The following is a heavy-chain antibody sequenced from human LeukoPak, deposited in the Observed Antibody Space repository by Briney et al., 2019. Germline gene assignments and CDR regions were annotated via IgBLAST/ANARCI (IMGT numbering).Heavy chain of an antibody. CDR2: INPNSGGT. CDR3: ARDYYDIFTGYYRFDY. D-gene: IGHD3-9*01. V-gene: IGHV1-2*02. Sequence: GASVKVSCKASGYTFTGYYMHWVRQAPGQGLEWMGWINPNSGGTNYAQKFQGRVTMTRDTSISTAYMELSRLRSDDTAVYYCARDYYDIFTGYYRFDYWGQGTLVTVSS. CDR1: GYTFTGYY. J-gene: IGHJ4*02.